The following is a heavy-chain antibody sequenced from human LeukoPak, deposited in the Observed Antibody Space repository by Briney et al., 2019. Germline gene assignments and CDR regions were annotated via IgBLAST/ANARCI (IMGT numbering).Heavy chain of an antibody. CDR2: IYYSGST. J-gene: IGHJ2*01. CDR3: ARRRPDHWYFDL. V-gene: IGHV4-59*08. CDR1: GDSISSYY. Sequence: PSETLSLTCTVSGDSISSYYWSWIRQPPGKGLEWIGYIYYSGSTNYNPSLKSRVTISVGTSKNQFSLKLSSVTAADTAVYYCARRRPDHWYFDLWGRGTLVTVSS.